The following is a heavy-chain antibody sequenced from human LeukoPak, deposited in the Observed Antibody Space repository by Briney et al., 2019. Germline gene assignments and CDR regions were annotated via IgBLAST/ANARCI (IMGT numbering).Heavy chain of an antibody. D-gene: IGHD5-18*01. V-gene: IGHV1-2*06. J-gene: IGHJ5*02. CDR2: INPNSGGT. CDR1: GYTFTGYY. CDR3: ARVSDTASSFDP. Sequence: ASVKVSCKASGYTFTGYYMHWVRQAPGQGLEWMGRINPNSGGTNYAQQIQGRVTITRATSISTAYMELSTLTSDDTAVYYCARVSDTASSFDPWGQGTLVTVSS.